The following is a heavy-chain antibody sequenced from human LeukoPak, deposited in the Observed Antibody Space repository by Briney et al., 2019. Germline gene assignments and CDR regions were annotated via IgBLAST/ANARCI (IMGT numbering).Heavy chain of an antibody. CDR1: GGSISSSSYY. J-gene: IGHJ4*02. Sequence: SETLSLTCTVSGGSISSSSYYWGWIRQPPGKGLEWIGSIYYSGSTYYNPSLKSRVTISVDTSKNQFSLKLSSVTAADTAVYYCARMDRGFDYSNYESGAFSYWGQGTLVTVSS. CDR2: IYYSGST. V-gene: IGHV4-39*01. CDR3: ARMDRGFDYSNYESGAFSY. D-gene: IGHD4-11*01.